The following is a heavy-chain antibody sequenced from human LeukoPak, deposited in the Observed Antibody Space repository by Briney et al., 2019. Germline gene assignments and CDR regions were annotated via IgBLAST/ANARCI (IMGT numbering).Heavy chain of an antibody. J-gene: IGHJ2*01. CDR3: ARVARGYYDSSGYYADWYFDL. CDR1: GFTFSSYW. CDR2: ISSSGSTI. V-gene: IGHV3-48*04. D-gene: IGHD3-22*01. Sequence: PGGSLRLSCAASGFTFSSYWMSWVRQAPGKGLEWVSYISSSGSTIYYADSVKGRFTISRDNAKNSLYLQMNSLRAEDTAVFYCARVARGYYDSSGYYADWYFDLWGRGTLVTVSS.